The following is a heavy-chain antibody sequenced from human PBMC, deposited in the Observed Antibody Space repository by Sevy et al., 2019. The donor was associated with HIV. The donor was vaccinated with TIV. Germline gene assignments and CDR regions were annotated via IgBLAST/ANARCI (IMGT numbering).Heavy chain of an antibody. CDR3: TTDPQGHIYPYSYAMEV. V-gene: IGHV3-15*01. D-gene: IGHD2-21*01. CDR1: GFTFTNAW. Sequence: GGSLRLSCAASGFTFTNAWMNWGRQAPGKGLEWVGRIKSKSDGGTADYAAPVEGRFTISRDDSRNMVHLQMDSLKPEDTAVYYCTTDPQGHIYPYSYAMEVWGQGTTVTVSS. CDR2: IKSKSDGGTA. J-gene: IGHJ6*02.